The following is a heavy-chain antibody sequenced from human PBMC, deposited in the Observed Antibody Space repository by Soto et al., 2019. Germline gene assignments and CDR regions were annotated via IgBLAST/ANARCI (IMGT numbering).Heavy chain of an antibody. CDR1: GGTFSSYA. D-gene: IGHD5-12*01. CDR2: IIPIFGTA. V-gene: IGHV1-69*01. CDR3: ARGPYEGNLKHY. Sequence: QVQLVQSGAEVKKPGSSVKVSCKASGGTFSSYAISWVRQAPGQGLEWMGGIIPIFGTANYAHKFQGRVAITGDESTSTAYMELSSLRSEDTAVYYCARGPYEGNLKHYWGEGTLVTVST. J-gene: IGHJ4*02.